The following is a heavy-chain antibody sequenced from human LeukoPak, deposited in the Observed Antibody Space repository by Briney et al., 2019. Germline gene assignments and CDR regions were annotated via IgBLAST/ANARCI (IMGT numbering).Heavy chain of an antibody. CDR2: ISGSGGST. J-gene: IGHJ4*02. V-gene: IGHV3-23*01. Sequence: GGSLRLSCAASGFTFSSYAMSWVRQAPGKGLEWVSAISGSGGSTYYADSVKGRFTISRDNSKNTLYLQMNSLRAEGTAVYYCAKLGFSPYGDHWGYWGQGTLVTVSS. CDR3: AKLGFSPYGDHWGY. CDR1: GFTFSSYA. D-gene: IGHD4-17*01.